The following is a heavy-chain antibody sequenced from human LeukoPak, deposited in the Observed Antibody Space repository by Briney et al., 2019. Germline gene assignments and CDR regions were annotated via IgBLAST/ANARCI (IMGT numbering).Heavy chain of an antibody. V-gene: IGHV4-38-2*02. Sequence: PSETLSLTCTVSDYSITSAYYWGWIRQPPGKGLEWIGSFFLKGSTYYNPSLKSRVTISVDTSKNQFSLKLSSVTAADTAVYYCARSGTLDYWGQGTLVTVSS. J-gene: IGHJ4*02. CDR1: DYSITSAYY. CDR2: FFLKGST. CDR3: ARSGTLDY. D-gene: IGHD6-13*01.